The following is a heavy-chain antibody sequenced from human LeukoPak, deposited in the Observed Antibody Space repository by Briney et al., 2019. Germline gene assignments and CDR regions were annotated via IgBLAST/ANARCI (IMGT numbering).Heavy chain of an antibody. J-gene: IGHJ4*02. CDR1: GFTFSDYY. Sequence: GGSLRLSCAASGFTFSDYYMSWIRQAPGKGLEWVSYISSSSSYTNYADSVRGRFTISRDNSNNTLYLQMNSLRSEDTAVYYCARNRPYDYWGQGTLVTVSS. D-gene: IGHD2/OR15-2a*01. CDR3: ARNRPYDY. CDR2: ISSSSSYT. V-gene: IGHV3-11*03.